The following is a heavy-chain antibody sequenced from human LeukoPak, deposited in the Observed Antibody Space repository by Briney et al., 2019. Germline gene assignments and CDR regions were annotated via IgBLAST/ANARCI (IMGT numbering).Heavy chain of an antibody. J-gene: IGHJ5*02. CDR1: GFTFSSHW. Sequence: GGSLRLSCAASGFTFSSHWMHWVRQAPGKGLVWVSRLNTDGSSAVYADSVKGRFTISRDNAKNTLYLQMNSLRAEDTAVYYCARGYYDSNDSNRSNWFEPWGQGTLVTVSS. CDR2: LNTDGSSA. CDR3: ARGYYDSNDSNRSNWFEP. D-gene: IGHD3-22*01. V-gene: IGHV3-74*01.